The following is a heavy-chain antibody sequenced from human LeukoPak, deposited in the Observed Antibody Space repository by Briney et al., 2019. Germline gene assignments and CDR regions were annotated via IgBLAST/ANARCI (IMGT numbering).Heavy chain of an antibody. D-gene: IGHD2-15*01. Sequence: PGGSLRLSCAASGFTLSNYWMSWVRQAPGKGLEWVANINLDGSKKFYVDSVKGRFTISRDNAKNSLYLQMSSLRGEDTAVYYCARERDCSAGSCPLDYWGQGTLVTVSS. CDR1: GFTLSNYW. V-gene: IGHV3-7*01. CDR3: ARERDCSAGSCPLDY. J-gene: IGHJ4*02. CDR2: INLDGSKK.